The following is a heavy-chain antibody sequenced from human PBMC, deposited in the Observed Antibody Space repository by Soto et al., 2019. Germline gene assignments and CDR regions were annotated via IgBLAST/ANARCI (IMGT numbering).Heavy chain of an antibody. Sequence: SVGFGGRRIIKPTIEELEWIGYVHYIGNPNYNPSFKSRVTMSVDTSKNRFSMKLNSVTAADTAVYYCARGCLDSNWYYYFDSWGPRTLLTLYS. CDR1: SVGFG. CDR2: VHYIGNP. CDR3: ARGCLDSNWYYYFDS. J-gene: IGHJ4*02. D-gene: IGHD4-4*01. V-gene: IGHV4-61*08.